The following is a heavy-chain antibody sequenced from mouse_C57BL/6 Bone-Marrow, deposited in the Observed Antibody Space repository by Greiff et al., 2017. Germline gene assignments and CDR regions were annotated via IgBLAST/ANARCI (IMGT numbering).Heavy chain of an antibody. J-gene: IGHJ3*01. Sequence: VQLQQSGPELVKPGASVKISCKASGYSFTGYYMNWVKQSPEKSLEWIGEINPSTGGTTYNQKFKAKATLTVDKSSSTAYMQLKSLTSEDSAVYYCARSGGWLLRGWFAYWGQGTLVTVSA. CDR2: INPSTGGT. D-gene: IGHD2-3*01. V-gene: IGHV1-42*01. CDR1: GYSFTGYY. CDR3: ARSGGWLLRGWFAY.